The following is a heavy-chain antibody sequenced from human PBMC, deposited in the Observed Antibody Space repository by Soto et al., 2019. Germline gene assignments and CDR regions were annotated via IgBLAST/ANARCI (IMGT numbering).Heavy chain of an antibody. Sequence: GGSLRLSCAASGFTFSSYAMSWVRQAPGKGLEWVSIISGSGGSTHYGDSVKGRFTISRDDSKNTLYLQMNSLRVEDTAVYYCAKDPFYSNGGHFDYWGQGILVTVSS. V-gene: IGHV3-23*01. D-gene: IGHD3-22*01. J-gene: IGHJ4*02. CDR3: AKDPFYSNGGHFDY. CDR1: GFTFSSYA. CDR2: ISGSGGST.